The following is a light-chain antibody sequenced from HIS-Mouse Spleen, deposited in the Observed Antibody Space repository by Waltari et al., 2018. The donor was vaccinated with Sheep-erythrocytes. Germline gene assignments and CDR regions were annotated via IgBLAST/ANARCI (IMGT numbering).Light chain of an antibody. V-gene: IGLV2-23*01. J-gene: IGLJ2*01. CDR2: EGS. CDR1: SGDVGSYNL. Sequence: QSALTQPASVSGSPGQSITLPCTGTSGDVGSYNLVSWYQQHPGKAPKLMIYEGSKRPSGVSNRFSGSKSGNTASLTISGLQAEDEADYYCCSYAGSSTLVFGGGTKLTVL. CDR3: CSYAGSSTLV.